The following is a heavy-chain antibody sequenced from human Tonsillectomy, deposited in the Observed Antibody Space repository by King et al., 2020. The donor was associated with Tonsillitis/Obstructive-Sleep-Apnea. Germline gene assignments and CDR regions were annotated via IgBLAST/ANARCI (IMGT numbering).Heavy chain of an antibody. D-gene: IGHD5-18*01. J-gene: IGHJ6*02. CDR1: GYSFTKYW. CDR2: IDPSDSYI. CDR3: ARLGDTAMDSDHYYGMDV. V-gene: IGHV5-10-1*01. Sequence: QLVQSGAEVKKSGESLRISCKGSGYSFTKYWISWVRQMPGKGLEWMGRIDPSDSYINYNPSFQGHVTISADKSISTAYLQWSSLTASYTDVYYCARLGDTAMDSDHYYGMDVWGQGTTVTVSS.